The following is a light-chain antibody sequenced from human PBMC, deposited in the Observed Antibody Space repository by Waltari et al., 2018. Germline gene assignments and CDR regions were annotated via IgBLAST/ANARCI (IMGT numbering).Light chain of an antibody. Sequence: IQLTQSPSSLSASVGDRVTITCRASQGISSYLAWYQPKPGKAPKLLIYARSTLPNGVPSRFSGSGFGTDFTLTISSLQPEDFATYYCQQVNSYPFTFGPGTTVDIK. CDR1: QGISSY. J-gene: IGKJ3*01. CDR2: ARS. V-gene: IGKV1-9*01. CDR3: QQVNSYPFT.